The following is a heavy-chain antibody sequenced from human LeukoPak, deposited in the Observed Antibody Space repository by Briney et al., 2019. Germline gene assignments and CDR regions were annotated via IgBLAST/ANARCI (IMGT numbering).Heavy chain of an antibody. Sequence: GGSLXXSCAASGFTFSSYVMHWVRQAPGKGVEGVAFIRDEGTNRYYADSVKGRFTISRDNSKNRLYMQMNSQRDEDRAVYYCAKSTIVGATVDAFDIWGQGTMVTVSS. V-gene: IGHV3-30*02. CDR3: AKSTIVGATVDAFDI. CDR2: IRDEGTNR. CDR1: GFTFSSYV. J-gene: IGHJ3*02. D-gene: IGHD1-26*01.